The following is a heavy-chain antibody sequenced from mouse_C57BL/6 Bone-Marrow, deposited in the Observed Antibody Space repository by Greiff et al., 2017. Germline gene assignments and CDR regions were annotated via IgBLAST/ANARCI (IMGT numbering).Heavy chain of an antibody. CDR2: IWSGGST. V-gene: IGHV2-2*01. CDR3: ARPIYDGYPLAY. D-gene: IGHD2-3*01. Sequence: VQLQQSGPGLVQPSQSLSITCTVSGFSLTSYGVHWVRQSPGKGLEWLGVIWSGGSTDYNAAFISRLSISKDNSKSQVFFKMNSLQADDTAIYXCARPIYDGYPLAYWGQGTLVTVSA. CDR1: GFSLTSYG. J-gene: IGHJ3*01.